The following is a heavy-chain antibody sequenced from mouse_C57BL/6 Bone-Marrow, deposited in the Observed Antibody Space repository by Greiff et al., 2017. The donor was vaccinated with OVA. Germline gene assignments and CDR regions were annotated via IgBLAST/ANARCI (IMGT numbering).Heavy chain of an antibody. Sequence: QVQLQQPGAELVRPGSSVKLSCKASGYTFTSYWMHWVKQRPIQGLEWIGNIDPSDSETHYNQKFKDKATLTVDKSSSTAYMQLSILTSEDSAVYYCARDPRDYYGSSPYYFDYWGQGTTLTVSS. CDR1: GYTFTSYW. J-gene: IGHJ2*01. V-gene: IGHV1-52*01. CDR3: ARDPRDYYGSSPYYFDY. CDR2: IDPSDSET. D-gene: IGHD1-1*01.